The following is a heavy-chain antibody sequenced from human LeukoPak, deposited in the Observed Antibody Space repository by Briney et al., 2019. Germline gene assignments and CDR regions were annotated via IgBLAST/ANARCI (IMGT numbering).Heavy chain of an antibody. J-gene: IGHJ5*02. CDR2: IIPIFGTA. D-gene: IGHD3-10*01. V-gene: IGHV1-69*01. CDR1: GGTFSSYA. Sequence: SVKVSCTASGGTFSSYAISGVRQAPGQGLEWMGGIIPIFGTANYAQKFQGRVTITADESTSTAYMELSSLRSEDTAVYYCARGANYYGSGNNWFDPWGQGTLVTVSS. CDR3: ARGANYYGSGNNWFDP.